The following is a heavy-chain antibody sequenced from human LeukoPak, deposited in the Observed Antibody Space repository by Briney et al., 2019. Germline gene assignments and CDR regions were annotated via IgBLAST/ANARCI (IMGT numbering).Heavy chain of an antibody. V-gene: IGHV4-39*01. CDR2: IYYSGST. D-gene: IGHD5-12*01. Sequence: RSSEILSLTCTVSGGSISSSSYYWGWIRQPPGKGLEWIGSIYYSGSTYYNPSLKSRVTISVDTSKNQFSLKLSSVTAADTAVYYCARHPGGYSGYGYYFDYWGQGTLVTVSS. CDR3: ARHPGGYSGYGYYFDY. CDR1: GGSISSSSYY. J-gene: IGHJ4*02.